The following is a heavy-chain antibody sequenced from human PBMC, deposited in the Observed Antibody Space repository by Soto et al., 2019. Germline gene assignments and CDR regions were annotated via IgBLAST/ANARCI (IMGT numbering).Heavy chain of an antibody. J-gene: IGHJ1*01. V-gene: IGHV1-69*12. D-gene: IGHD3-22*01. Sequence: QVQLVQSGAEVKKPGSSVKVSCKASGGTFSSYAISWVRQAPGQGLEWMGGIIPIFGTANYAQKFQGRVTITADESTSTGYMELSRLRSEDTAVYYCARDRSYDYDSSGYPPNAEYFQHWGQGTLVTVSS. CDR2: IIPIFGTA. CDR3: ARDRSYDYDSSGYPPNAEYFQH. CDR1: GGTFSSYA.